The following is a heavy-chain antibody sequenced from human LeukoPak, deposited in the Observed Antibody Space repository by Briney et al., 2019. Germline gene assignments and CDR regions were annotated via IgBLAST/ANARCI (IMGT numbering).Heavy chain of an antibody. V-gene: IGHV3-23*01. Sequence: GGSLRLSCAASGFTFSSYAMSWVRQAPGKGLEWVSGSGSGGTIYYADSVKGRFTISRDNAKNSLYLQMNRLRAEDTSVYYCARGVSYRVVVTATDFDYWGQGTLVTVST. CDR1: GFTFSSYA. CDR3: ARGVSYRVVVTATDFDY. D-gene: IGHD2-21*02. J-gene: IGHJ4*02. CDR2: SGSGGTI.